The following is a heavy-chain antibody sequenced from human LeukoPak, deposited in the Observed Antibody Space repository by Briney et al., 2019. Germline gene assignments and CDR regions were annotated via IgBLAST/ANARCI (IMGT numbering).Heavy chain of an antibody. Sequence: PGGSLRLSCAAPGFTFSSYSMNWVRQAPGKGLEWVANIKQDGSEKYYVDSVKGRFTISRDNAKNSLYLQMNSLRAEDTAVYYCARDVLLITGTFYYYYYGMDVWGQGTTVTVSS. D-gene: IGHD1-7*01. J-gene: IGHJ6*02. V-gene: IGHV3-7*01. CDR1: GFTFSSYS. CDR2: IKQDGSEK. CDR3: ARDVLLITGTFYYYYYGMDV.